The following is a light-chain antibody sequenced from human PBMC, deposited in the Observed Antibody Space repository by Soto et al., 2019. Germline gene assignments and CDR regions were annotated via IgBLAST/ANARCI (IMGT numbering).Light chain of an antibody. CDR3: QSSDSSLSGYV. V-gene: IGLV1-40*01. Sequence: VLTQPPSVSGAPGQRVTISCTGSSSNIGAGYDVHWYRQLPGTAPKLLIYGNINRPSGVPDRFSGSKSGTSASLAITGLQAEDEADYYCQSSDSSLSGYVFGTGTKVTVL. CDR1: SSNIGAGYD. J-gene: IGLJ1*01. CDR2: GNI.